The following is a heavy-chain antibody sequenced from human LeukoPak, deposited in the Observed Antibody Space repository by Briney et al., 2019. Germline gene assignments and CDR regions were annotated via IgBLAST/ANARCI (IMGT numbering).Heavy chain of an antibody. Sequence: PSETLSLTCAVYGGSFSGYYWSWIRQPAGKGLEWIGRIYTSGSTNYNPSLKSRVTMSVDTSKNQFSLKLSSVTAADTAVYYCARGGAYYYGSGSTYYFDYWGQGTLVTVSS. D-gene: IGHD3-10*01. V-gene: IGHV4-59*10. CDR3: ARGGAYYYGSGSTYYFDY. J-gene: IGHJ4*02. CDR2: IYTSGST. CDR1: GGSFSGYY.